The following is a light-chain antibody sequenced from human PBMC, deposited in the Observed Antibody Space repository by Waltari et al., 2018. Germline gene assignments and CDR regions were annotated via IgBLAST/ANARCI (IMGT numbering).Light chain of an antibody. Sequence: VVLTQTPLSLPVTLGEPASISCPSSQSLVDPADGNPYLDWFLQKPGQSPQRLIFMVSHRASGVPDRFSGSGSGSDFTLQISRVEADDVGIYYCMQRMEFPLTFGGGTKVEIK. V-gene: IGKV2-40*01. CDR3: MQRMEFPLT. CDR2: MVS. J-gene: IGKJ4*01. CDR1: QSLVDPADGNPY.